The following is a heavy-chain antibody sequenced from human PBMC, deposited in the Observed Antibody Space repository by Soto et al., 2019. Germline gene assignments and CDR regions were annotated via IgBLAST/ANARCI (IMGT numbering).Heavy chain of an antibody. D-gene: IGHD2-21*01. J-gene: IGHJ4*02. Sequence: QVQLQQWGAGLLKPSETLSLTCAVSGGSFNYYYWRWIRQSPGKGLEWIGEINHGGSTNYNPSLKGRVTLSVDPSNNQFSLKLTSVTAADTAIYYCANNGGGDTSAARRWGQGTLVTVSS. V-gene: IGHV4-34*01. CDR2: INHGGST. CDR1: GGSFNYYY. CDR3: ANNGGGDTSAARR.